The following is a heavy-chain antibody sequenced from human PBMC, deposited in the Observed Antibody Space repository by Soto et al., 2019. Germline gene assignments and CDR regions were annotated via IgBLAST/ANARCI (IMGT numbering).Heavy chain of an antibody. V-gene: IGHV3-23*01. D-gene: IGHD6-13*01. CDR3: GKSQGSSWYAIAY. Sequence: EVQLLESGGGLVQPGGSLRLSCAASGFTFSNYAVTWVRQAPGKGLGWVSTISGSGGSTYYAHSVKGRFTISRDKAKNTVYLQMSRVRAAPRAVHYCGKSQGSSWYAIAYWGHGALVTVA. J-gene: IGHJ4*01. CDR1: GFTFSNYA. CDR2: ISGSGGST.